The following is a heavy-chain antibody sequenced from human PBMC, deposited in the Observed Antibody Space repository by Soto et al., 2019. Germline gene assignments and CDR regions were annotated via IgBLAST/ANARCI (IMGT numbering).Heavy chain of an antibody. CDR1: GFTFSSYA. V-gene: IGHV3-30-3*01. CDR2: ISYDGSNK. CDR3: ARGWRWLQSSFDY. J-gene: IGHJ4*02. Sequence: QVQLVESGGGVVQPGRSLRLSCAASGFTFSSYAMHWVRQAPGKGLEWVAVISYDGSNKYYADSVKGRFTISRDNSKNTLYLQVNSLRAEDTAVYYCARGWRWLQSSFDYWGQGTLVTVSS. D-gene: IGHD2-21*01.